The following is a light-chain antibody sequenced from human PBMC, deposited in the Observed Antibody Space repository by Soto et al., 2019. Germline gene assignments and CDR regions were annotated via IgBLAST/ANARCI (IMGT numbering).Light chain of an antibody. CDR1: QSINKY. CDR3: QQYDNLPPWT. V-gene: IGKV3-15*01. J-gene: IGKJ1*01. Sequence: EIVMTQSPATLSVSPGERATLSCRASQSINKYLAWYQQKPGQAPRLLIFAASTRASGIPARFSGSGSVTEFTLTISSLQSEDFAVYYGQQYDNLPPWTFGQGTNVEFK. CDR2: AAS.